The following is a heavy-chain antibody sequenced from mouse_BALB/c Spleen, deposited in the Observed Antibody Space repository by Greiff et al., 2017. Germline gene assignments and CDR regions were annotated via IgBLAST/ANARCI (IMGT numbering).Heavy chain of an antibody. CDR1: GYSITSDYA. CDR2: ISYSGST. Sequence: EVQGVESGPGLVKPSQSLSLTCTVTGYSITSDYAWNWIRQFPGNKLEWMGYISYSGSTSYNPSLKSRISITRDTSKNQFFLQLNSVTTEDTATYYCARITTVVYYYAMDYWGQGTSVTVSS. J-gene: IGHJ4*01. V-gene: IGHV3-2*02. D-gene: IGHD1-1*01. CDR3: ARITTVVYYYAMDY.